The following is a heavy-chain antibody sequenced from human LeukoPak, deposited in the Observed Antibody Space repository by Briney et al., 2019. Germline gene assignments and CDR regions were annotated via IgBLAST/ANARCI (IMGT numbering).Heavy chain of an antibody. CDR2: IKQDGSEK. J-gene: IGHJ4*02. CDR3: YCAVEDY. V-gene: IGHV3-7*01. CDR1: GFNFRRYW. Sequence: GGSLRLSCATSGFNFRRYWMSWVRQAPGKGLEWVANIKQDGSEKNYLGSVKGRFTISRDSTKNSLYLEMNSLRAEDTAVYYCYCAVEDYWGQGTLVTVSS. D-gene: IGHD2-15*01.